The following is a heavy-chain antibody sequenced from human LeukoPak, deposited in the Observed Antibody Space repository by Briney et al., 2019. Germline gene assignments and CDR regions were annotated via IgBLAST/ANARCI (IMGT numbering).Heavy chain of an antibody. J-gene: IGHJ5*02. CDR2: INPNSGGT. D-gene: IGHD1-7*01. V-gene: IGHV1-2*02. CDR3: ARDVSWNYDWFDP. Sequence: ASVKVSCKASGYTFTGYYMHWVRQAPGQGLEWMGWINPNSGGTNYAQKFQGRVTMTRDTSISTAYMELSRLRSDDTAVYYCARDVSWNYDWFDPWGQGTLVTVSS. CDR1: GYTFTGYY.